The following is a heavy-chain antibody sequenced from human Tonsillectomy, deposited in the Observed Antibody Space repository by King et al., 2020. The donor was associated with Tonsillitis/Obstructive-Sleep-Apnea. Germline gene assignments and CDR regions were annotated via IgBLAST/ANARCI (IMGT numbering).Heavy chain of an antibody. CDR3: ARESYGGYYLEKSFVY. CDR1: GFTFSSYA. V-gene: IGHV3-30*04. J-gene: IGHJ4*02. CDR2: ISYDGSNK. Sequence: VQLVESGGGVVQPGRSLRLSCAASGFTFSSYAMHWVRQAPGKGLEWVAVISYDGSNKYYADSVKGRFTISRDNSKNTLYLQMNSLRAEDTAVYYCARESYGGYYLEKSFVYWGQRTLVTVSS. D-gene: IGHD3-22*01.